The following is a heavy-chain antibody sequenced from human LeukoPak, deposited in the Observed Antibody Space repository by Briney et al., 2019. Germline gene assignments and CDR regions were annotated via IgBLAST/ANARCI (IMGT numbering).Heavy chain of an antibody. Sequence: GGSLRLSCAASGFTFSSHTMSWVRQAPGKGLEWVSAISGSGGATTYSDSVKGRFTISRDNSKNTLYLQMNSLRAEDTAIYYCAKHGRSSGGPDNCFASWGQGHLVTVSS. J-gene: IGHJ5*01. CDR1: GFTFSSHT. CDR3: AKHGRSSGGPDNCFAS. V-gene: IGHV3-23*01. CDR2: ISGSGGAT. D-gene: IGHD3-10*01.